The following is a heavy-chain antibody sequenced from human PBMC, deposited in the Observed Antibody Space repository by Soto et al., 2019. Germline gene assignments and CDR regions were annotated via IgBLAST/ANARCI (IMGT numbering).Heavy chain of an antibody. J-gene: IGHJ4*02. V-gene: IGHV3-30-3*01. D-gene: IGHD4-17*01. CDR2: ISYDGNNK. Sequence: QVRLVESGGGVVQPGRSLRLSCAASGFTFSSYAMHWVRQAPGKGLEWVAVISYDGNNKYYADSVKGRFTISRDNSKNTLYLQMNSLRAEDTAVYYCARAPTTVTTAYYFDFWGQGTLVTVSS. CDR3: ARAPTTVTTAYYFDF. CDR1: GFTFSSYA.